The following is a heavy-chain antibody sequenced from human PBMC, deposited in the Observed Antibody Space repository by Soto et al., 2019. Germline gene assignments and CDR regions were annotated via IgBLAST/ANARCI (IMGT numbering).Heavy chain of an antibody. CDR1: GGTFSSYT. D-gene: IGHD2-15*01. CDR2: IIPILGIA. CDR3: ARRAATIGGYFDY. Sequence: QVQLVQSGAEVKKPGSSVKVSCKASGGTFSSYTISWVRQAPGQGLEWMGRIIPILGIANYAQKFQGRVTITADKSTSTAYMELSSLRSEDTAVYYCARRAATIGGYFDYWGQGTLVTVSS. J-gene: IGHJ4*02. V-gene: IGHV1-69*02.